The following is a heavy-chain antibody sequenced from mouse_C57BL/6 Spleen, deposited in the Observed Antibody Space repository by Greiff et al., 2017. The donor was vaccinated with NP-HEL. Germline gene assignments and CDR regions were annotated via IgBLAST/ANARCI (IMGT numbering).Heavy chain of an antibody. CDR2: ISYSGST. CDR3: ASGYYSWFAY. V-gene: IGHV3-1*01. D-gene: IGHD2-3*01. J-gene: IGHJ3*01. CDR1: GYSITSGYD. Sequence: EVQGVESGPGMVKPSQSLSLTCTVTGYSITSGYDWHWIRHFPGNKLEWMGYISYSGSTNYNPSLKSRISITHDTSKNHFFLKLNSVTTEDTATYYCASGYYSWFAYWGQGTLVTVSA.